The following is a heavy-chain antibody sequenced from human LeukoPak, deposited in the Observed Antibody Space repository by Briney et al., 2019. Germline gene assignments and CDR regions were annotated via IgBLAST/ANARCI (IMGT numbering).Heavy chain of an antibody. D-gene: IGHD3-10*01. CDR3: ARGGRLTHYYGLGPCFHH. J-gene: IGHJ1*01. CDR2: ITAISTYK. CDR1: GFPFNSYT. Sequence: GGSLRLSCEASGFPFNSYTMHWVRQAPGRGLEWVASITAISTYKYYADSLKGRFTISRDNSKNSLFLQMHSLGDEDTAVYYCARGGRLTHYYGLGPCFHHWGQGTLVTVSS. V-gene: IGHV3-21*06.